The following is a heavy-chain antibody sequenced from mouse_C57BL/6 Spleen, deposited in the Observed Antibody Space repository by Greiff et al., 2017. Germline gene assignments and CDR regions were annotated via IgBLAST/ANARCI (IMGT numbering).Heavy chain of an antibody. J-gene: IGHJ3*01. CDR2: IDPETGGT. Sequence: QVQLQQSGAELVRPGASVTLSCKASGYTFTDYEMHWVKQTPVHGLEWIGAIDPETGGTAYNPKFKGKAILTADKSSSTAYMELRSLTSEDSAGYYCTRSRAYWGQGTLGTVSA. CDR3: TRSRAY. V-gene: IGHV1-15*01. CDR1: GYTFTDYE.